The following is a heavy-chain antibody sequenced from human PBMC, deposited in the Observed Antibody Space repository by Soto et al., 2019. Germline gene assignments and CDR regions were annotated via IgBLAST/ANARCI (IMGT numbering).Heavy chain of an antibody. CDR3: SPSSLGLPPGSFDI. CDR2: IYWDDDK. D-gene: IGHD1-26*01. V-gene: IGHV2-5*02. Sequence: SGPTLVNPTQTLTLTCIFSGFSLSTRGVGVGWIRQPPGKALEWLALIYWDDDKRYSPSLKSRLTITKDTSKNQVVLTMTNMDPVDTATYYCSPSSLGLPPGSFDIWGQGTMVTVSS. J-gene: IGHJ3*02. CDR1: GFSLSTRGVG.